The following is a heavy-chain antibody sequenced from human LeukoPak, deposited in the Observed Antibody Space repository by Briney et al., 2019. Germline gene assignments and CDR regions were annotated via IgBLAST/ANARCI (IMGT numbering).Heavy chain of an antibody. J-gene: IGHJ4*02. CDR3: ARRDSAMVFFDL. CDR2: IYYSGST. V-gene: IGHV4-39*07. Sequence: SETLSLTCTVSGGSISSSSYYWGWIRQPPGKGLEWIGSIYYSGSTYYNPSLKSRVTISVDTSKTQFSLKLSSVTAADTAVYYCARRDSAMVFFDLWGQGTLVTVSS. D-gene: IGHD5-18*01. CDR1: GGSISSSSYY.